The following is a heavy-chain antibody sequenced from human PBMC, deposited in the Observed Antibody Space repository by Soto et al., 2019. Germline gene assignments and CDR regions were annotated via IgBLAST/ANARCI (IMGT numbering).Heavy chain of an antibody. V-gene: IGHV3-30*18. CDR1: GFTFSSYG. D-gene: IGHD3-22*01. J-gene: IGHJ4*02. CDR2: ISYDGSNY. CDR3: AKGGYYYDSSGYYGVFGY. Sequence: QVQLVESGGGVVQPGRSLRLSCAASGFTFSSYGMHWVRQAPGKGLEWVAVISYDGSNYYYADSVRGRFTISRDNSKNTVYLQMNSLRPEDTAVYYCAKGGYYYDSSGYYGVFGYWGQGTLVTVPS.